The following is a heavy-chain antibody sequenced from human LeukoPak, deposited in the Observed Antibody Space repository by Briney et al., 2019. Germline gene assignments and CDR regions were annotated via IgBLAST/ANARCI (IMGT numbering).Heavy chain of an antibody. V-gene: IGHV3-74*01. D-gene: IGHD3-10*01. CDR2: INSDGSTT. J-gene: IGHJ4*02. Sequence: GGSLRLSCAASGFTFSSYSMNWVRQAPGKGLVWVSRINSDGSTTSYADSVKARFTISRNNAKNTVYLQMNSLRAEDTAVYYCARDRGDTSFDYWGQGTLVTVSS. CDR3: ARDRGDTSFDY. CDR1: GFTFSSYS.